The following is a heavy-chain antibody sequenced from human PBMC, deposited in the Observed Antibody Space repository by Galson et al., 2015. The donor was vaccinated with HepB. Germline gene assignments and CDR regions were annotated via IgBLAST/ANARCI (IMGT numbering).Heavy chain of an antibody. Sequence: SLRLSCAASGITFSSYWMHWARQAPGKGPVWVSRINSDGSSTNYADSVKGRFTVSRDNGKKTLYLQMNSLRAEDTAVYFCARGTNAMGIWGQGTMVTVSS. CDR3: ARGTNAMGI. CDR2: INSDGSST. J-gene: IGHJ6*02. CDR1: GITFSSYW. V-gene: IGHV3-74*01.